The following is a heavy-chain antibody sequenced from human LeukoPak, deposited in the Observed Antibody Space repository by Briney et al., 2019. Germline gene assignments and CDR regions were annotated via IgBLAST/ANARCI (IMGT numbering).Heavy chain of an antibody. CDR2: IYYSGST. CDR3: ARAMVRGVPFDP. V-gene: IGHV4-31*03. CDR1: GGSISSGGYY. D-gene: IGHD3-10*01. Sequence: SETLSLTCTVSGGSISSGGYYWSWIRQHPGKGLEWIGYIYYSGSTYYNPSLKSRVTISVDTSKNQFSLKLSSVTAADAAVYYCARAMVRGVPFDPWGQGTLVTVSS. J-gene: IGHJ5*02.